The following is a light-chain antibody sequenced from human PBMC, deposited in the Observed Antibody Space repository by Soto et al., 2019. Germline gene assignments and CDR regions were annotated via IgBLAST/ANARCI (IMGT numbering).Light chain of an antibody. CDR2: DTS. J-gene: IGKJ4*01. CDR3: QQYNHWPRMLS. Sequence: EIVLTQSPATLYVSPGERATLSCRASQSLSSNVAWYQQRPRQAPRLLIYDTSSRASAVPARFSGRGSGTEFTLTIASLQSEDFVIYYCQQYNHWPRMLSFGGGTKVELK. V-gene: IGKV3-15*01. CDR1: QSLSSN.